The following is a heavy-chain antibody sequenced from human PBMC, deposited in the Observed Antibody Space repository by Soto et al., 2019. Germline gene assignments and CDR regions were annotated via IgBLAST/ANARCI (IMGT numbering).Heavy chain of an antibody. V-gene: IGHV4-4*02. J-gene: IGHJ4*02. Sequence: SETLSLTCAVSGGSISSSNWWNWVRQPPGKGLEWIGEIFHSGSTNYNPSLKSRVTISVDKSKNQFSLKLSSVTAADTAVYYCARVFTPNIAAAGTFDYWGQGTLVTVSS. CDR1: GGSISSSNW. D-gene: IGHD6-13*01. CDR2: IFHSGST. CDR3: ARVFTPNIAAAGTFDY.